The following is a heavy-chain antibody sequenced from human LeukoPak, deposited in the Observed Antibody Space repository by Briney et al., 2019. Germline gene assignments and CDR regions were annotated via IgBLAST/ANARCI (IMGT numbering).Heavy chain of an antibody. CDR3: ARGVVTMVRGVSSPFDY. CDR1: GGSISSGSYY. V-gene: IGHV4-61*02. J-gene: IGHJ4*02. D-gene: IGHD3-10*01. CDR2: IYTSGST. Sequence: PSQTLSLTCTVSGGSISSGSYYWSWIRQPAGKGLEWIGRIYTSGSTNYNPSLKSRVTISVDTSKNQFSLKLSSVTAADTAVYYCARGVVTMVRGVSSPFDYWGQGTLVTVSS.